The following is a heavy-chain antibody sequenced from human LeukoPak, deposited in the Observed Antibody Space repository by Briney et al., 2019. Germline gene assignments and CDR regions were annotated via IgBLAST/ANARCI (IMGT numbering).Heavy chain of an antibody. Sequence: SETLSLTCAVYGGSFSGYYWSWIRQPPGKGLEWIGEINHSGSTNYNASHKSRVTISVGTSNNQFSLKLSSVTAAHTAVYSRARRPKRVVAATPRAFDIWGQGTMVTVSS. CDR3: ARRPKRVVAATPRAFDI. CDR2: INHSGST. D-gene: IGHD2-15*01. J-gene: IGHJ3*02. CDR1: GGSFSGYY. V-gene: IGHV4-34*01.